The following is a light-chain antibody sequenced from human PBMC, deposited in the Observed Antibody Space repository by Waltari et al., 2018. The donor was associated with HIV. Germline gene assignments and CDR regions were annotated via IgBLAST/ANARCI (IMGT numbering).Light chain of an antibody. CDR1: QTIRTY. CDR3: QHSYSAPIT. V-gene: IGKV1-39*01. CDR2: ATS. J-gene: IGKJ5*01. Sequence: DTQMPHSQSSLSHSVGDRVTITCRASQTIRTYLNWYQQRPGKAPNLLIYATSSLQSGVPSRFRGSGSGTYFSLTISSVQPEDSATYYCQHSYSAPITFGRGTRLEIK.